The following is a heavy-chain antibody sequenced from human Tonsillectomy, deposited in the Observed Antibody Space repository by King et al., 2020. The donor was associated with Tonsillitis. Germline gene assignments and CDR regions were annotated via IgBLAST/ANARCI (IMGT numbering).Heavy chain of an antibody. Sequence: QLVQSGAEVKKPGASVKVSCKTSGYTFTSYGISWVRQAPVQGLEWMGWISAYNGNTNYAQKVQGRVTMTTDTSTSTAYMELRSLRSDDTAVYYCVRDHSRGSNWFDPWGQGTLVTVSS. V-gene: IGHV1-18*01. CDR2: ISAYNGNT. D-gene: IGHD4-11*01. J-gene: IGHJ5*02. CDR3: VRDHSRGSNWFDP. CDR1: GYTFTSYG.